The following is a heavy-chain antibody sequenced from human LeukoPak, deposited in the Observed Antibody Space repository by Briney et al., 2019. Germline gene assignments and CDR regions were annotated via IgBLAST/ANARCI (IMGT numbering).Heavy chain of an antibody. J-gene: IGHJ4*02. CDR2: ISSSSSYI. CDR3: ARDRQGEPLIFFWDVAPLDY. Sequence: GGSLRLSCAASGFTFSSYSMNWVRQAPGKGLEWVSSISSSSSYIYYADSVKGRFTISRDNAKNSLYLQMNSLRAEDTAVYYCARDRQGEPLIFFWDVAPLDYWGQGTLVTVSS. CDR1: GFTFSSYS. D-gene: IGHD3/OR15-3a*01. V-gene: IGHV3-21*01.